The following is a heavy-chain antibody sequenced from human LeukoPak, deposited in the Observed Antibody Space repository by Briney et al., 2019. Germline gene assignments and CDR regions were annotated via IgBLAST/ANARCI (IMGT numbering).Heavy chain of an antibody. D-gene: IGHD1-20*01. V-gene: IGHV3-9*01. J-gene: IGHJ4*02. CDR2: ISWNSGSI. Sequence: GGSLRLSCAASGFTFSSYSMNWVRQAPGKGLEWVSGISWNSGSIGYADSVKGRFTISRDNAKNSLYLQMNSLRAEDTALYYCAKDISPHINWNDFGFDYWGQGTLVTVSS. CDR3: AKDISPHINWNDFGFDY. CDR1: GFTFSSYS.